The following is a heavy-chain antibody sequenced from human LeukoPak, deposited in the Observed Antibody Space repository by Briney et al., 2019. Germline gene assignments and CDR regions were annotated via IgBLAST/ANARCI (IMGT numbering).Heavy chain of an antibody. J-gene: IGHJ6*03. CDR3: ARGSRDSSGYLYYYYYYMDV. CDR1: GYTFTSYD. Sequence: ASVKVSCKASGYTFTSYDINWVRQATGQGLEWMGWMNPNSGNTGYAQKFQGRVTMTRNTSIGTAYMELSSLRSEDTAVYYCARGSRDSSGYLYYYYYYMDVWGKGTTVTISS. CDR2: MNPNSGNT. V-gene: IGHV1-8*01. D-gene: IGHD3-22*01.